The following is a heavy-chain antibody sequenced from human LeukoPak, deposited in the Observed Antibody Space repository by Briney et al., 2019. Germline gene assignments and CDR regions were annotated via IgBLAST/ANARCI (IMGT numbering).Heavy chain of an antibody. Sequence: GGSLRLSCTASGFTFGDYAMTWVRQAPGKGLEWVGFIRSKVYGGTPEYAASVRGRFTISRDDSQGIAYLQMNSLKTEDTAVYYCTRDQTPYYWGQGTLVTVSS. CDR3: TRDQTPYY. J-gene: IGHJ4*02. CDR2: IRSKVYGGTP. V-gene: IGHV3-49*04. CDR1: GFTFGDYA.